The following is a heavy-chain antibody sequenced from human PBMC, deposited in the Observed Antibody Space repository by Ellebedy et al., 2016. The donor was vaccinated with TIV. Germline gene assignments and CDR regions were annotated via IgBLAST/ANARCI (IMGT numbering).Heavy chain of an antibody. CDR2: INPYSGDT. Sequence: ASVKVSCKTSGYIFTAYYIHWVRQAPGQGLEWMGWINPYSGDTNYSQNFQGRVTMTRDTSITTAYMELSRLTSDDTAVYYCARVSSSWWSYNYFDPWGQGTLVTVSS. CDR1: GYIFTAYY. CDR3: ARVSSSWWSYNYFDP. V-gene: IGHV1-2*02. D-gene: IGHD6-13*01. J-gene: IGHJ5*02.